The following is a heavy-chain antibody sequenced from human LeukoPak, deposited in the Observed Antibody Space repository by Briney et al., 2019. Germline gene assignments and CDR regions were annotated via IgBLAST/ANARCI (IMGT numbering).Heavy chain of an antibody. CDR3: AKDVRGGCSGGSCYY. CDR2: ISGSGGRT. D-gene: IGHD2-15*01. Sequence: GGSLRLSCAASGFTFSSYAMSWVRQAPGKGLEWVSAISGSGGRTYYADSVKGRFTISRDNSKNTVYLQMNSLRAEDTAVYYCAKDVRGGCSGGSCYYWGQGTLVTVSS. CDR1: GFTFSSYA. J-gene: IGHJ4*02. V-gene: IGHV3-23*01.